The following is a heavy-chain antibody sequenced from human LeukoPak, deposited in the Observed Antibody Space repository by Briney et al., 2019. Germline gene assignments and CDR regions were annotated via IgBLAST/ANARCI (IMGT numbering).Heavy chain of an antibody. V-gene: IGHV4-59*01. CDR3: ARKYYAGAFDI. CDR1: GGSISNYY. Sequence: SETLSLTCTVSGGSISNYYWSWIRQPPGKGLEWIGYIYYSGSTNYNPSLKSRVTISVDTSKNQFSLKLSSVTAADTAVYYCARKYYAGAFDIWGQGTMVTVSS. J-gene: IGHJ3*02. D-gene: IGHD2-2*01. CDR2: IYYSGST.